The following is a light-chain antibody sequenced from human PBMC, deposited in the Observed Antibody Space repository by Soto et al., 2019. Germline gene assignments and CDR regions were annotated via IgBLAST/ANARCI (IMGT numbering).Light chain of an antibody. J-gene: IGKJ1*01. Sequence: EIVLTQSPGTLSLSPGERATLSCRASQSVRSHLAWYQQKPGQPPRLLIYGASTRATGIPARFSGGGSGTEFTLTISRLQSEDFAVYYCQQFNTWPRDTFGQGTKVDNK. CDR2: GAS. V-gene: IGKV3-15*01. CDR1: QSVRSH. CDR3: QQFNTWPRDT.